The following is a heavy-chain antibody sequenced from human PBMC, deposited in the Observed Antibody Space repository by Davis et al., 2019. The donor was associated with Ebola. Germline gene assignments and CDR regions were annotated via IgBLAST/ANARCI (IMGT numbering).Heavy chain of an antibody. CDR1: GFTFSSYW. J-gene: IGHJ6*04. Sequence: GESLKISCAASGFTFSSYWMHWVRQAPGKGLVWVSRINSDGSSTSYADSVKGRFTISRDNAKNTLYLQMNSLRAEDTAVYYCASDLWIFGVVTNGMDVWGKGTTVTVSS. CDR2: INSDGSST. V-gene: IGHV3-74*01. D-gene: IGHD3-3*01. CDR3: ASDLWIFGVVTNGMDV.